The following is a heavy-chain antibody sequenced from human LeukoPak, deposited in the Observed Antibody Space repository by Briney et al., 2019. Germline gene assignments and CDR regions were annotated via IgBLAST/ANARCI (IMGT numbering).Heavy chain of an antibody. J-gene: IGHJ4*02. Sequence: GGSLGLSCAASGFTFSTYAMSWVRQAPGKGLEWVSTISGSDGSTYYADSVKGRFTISRDNSKNTLYLQMNSLRAEDTAVYYCAKGGALVWSGSYYWGQGTLVTVSS. V-gene: IGHV3-23*01. CDR3: AKGGALVWSGSYY. CDR1: GFTFSTYA. CDR2: ISGSDGST. D-gene: IGHD1-26*01.